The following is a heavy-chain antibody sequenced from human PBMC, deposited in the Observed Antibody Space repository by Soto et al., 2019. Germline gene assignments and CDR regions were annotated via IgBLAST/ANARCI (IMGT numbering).Heavy chain of an antibody. CDR3: AREGRLVTAGGDY. CDR1: GFTFSSYG. D-gene: IGHD3-9*01. J-gene: IGHJ4*02. Sequence: GGSLRLSCAASGFTFSSYGMHWVRQAPGKGLEWVAVIWYDGSNKYYADSVKGRFTISRDNSKNTLYLQMNSLRAEDTAVYYCAREGRLVTAGGDYWGQGTLVTVSS. V-gene: IGHV3-33*01. CDR2: IWYDGSNK.